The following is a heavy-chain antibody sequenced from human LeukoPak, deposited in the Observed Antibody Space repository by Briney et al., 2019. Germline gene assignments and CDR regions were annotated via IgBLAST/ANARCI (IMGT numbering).Heavy chain of an antibody. J-gene: IGHJ2*01. D-gene: IGHD3-22*01. CDR1: GFTFSSYS. CDR2: ISSSSSYI. CDR3: ARAPVYYDESRGHLKISNWYLDL. V-gene: IGHV3-21*01. Sequence: GGSLRLSCAASGFTFSSYSMNWVRQAPGKGLEWVSSISSSSSYIYYADSVKGRFTISRDNAKNSLYLQMNSLRAEDTAVFYCARAPVYYDESRGHLKISNWYLDLWGRGTLVTVSS.